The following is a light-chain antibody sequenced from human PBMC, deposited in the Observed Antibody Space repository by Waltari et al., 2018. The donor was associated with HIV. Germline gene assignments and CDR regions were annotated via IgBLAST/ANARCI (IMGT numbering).Light chain of an antibody. CDR2: EVS. V-gene: IGLV2-14*01. CDR3: SSYTTSSTWV. J-gene: IGLJ3*02. Sequence: HSALTQPASVSGSPGQSITISCTGTSSDIGGYKYVSWYQQQPGKAPKLMISEVSNRPSGVSNRFSGSKSGNTASLTISGLQAEDGADYYCSSYTTSSTWVFGGGTKLTVL. CDR1: SSDIGGYKY.